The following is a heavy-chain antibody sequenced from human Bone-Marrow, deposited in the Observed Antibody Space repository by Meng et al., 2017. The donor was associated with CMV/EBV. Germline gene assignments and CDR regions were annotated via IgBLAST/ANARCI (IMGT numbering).Heavy chain of an antibody. D-gene: IGHD5-12*01. J-gene: IGHJ4*02. CDR3: ARDAGGYPDY. CDR2: ISSSSSYI. Sequence: EVQLVEPGGXLVKPGGHXTLSCAASGFTFSSYSMNWVRQAPGKGLEWVSSISSSSSYIYYADSVKGRFTISRDNAKNSLYLQMNSLRAEDTAVYYCARDAGGYPDYWGQGTLVTVSS. CDR1: GFTFSSYS. V-gene: IGHV3-21*01.